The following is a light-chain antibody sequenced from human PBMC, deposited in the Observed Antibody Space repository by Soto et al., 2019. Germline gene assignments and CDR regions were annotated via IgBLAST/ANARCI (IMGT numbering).Light chain of an antibody. J-gene: IGKJ3*01. CDR1: ETVSTY. CDR3: QQSYSTTFT. Sequence: DIQMTQSPYSLSASVGDRVTIACRASETVSTYVNWYQQKPGRAPKLLIYGASNLQSGVPSRFSGSGSATDFTLTITSLQHEDFATYYCQQSYSTTFTFGPGTKVDIK. CDR2: GAS. V-gene: IGKV1-39*01.